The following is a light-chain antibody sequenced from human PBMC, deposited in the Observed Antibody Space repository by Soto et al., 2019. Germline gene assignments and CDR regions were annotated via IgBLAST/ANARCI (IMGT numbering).Light chain of an antibody. J-gene: IGLJ1*01. V-gene: IGLV2-14*01. CDR3: CSYTSASTPYV. CDR1: SSDVGGYNY. Sequence: QSVLSQPASVSGSPGQSITISCTGTSSDVGGYNYVSWFQQHPGKAPKLMIFDVSDRASGASYRFSGSKSGNTASLTISGLQAEDDADYYCCSYTSASTPYVFGTGTQLTVL. CDR2: DVS.